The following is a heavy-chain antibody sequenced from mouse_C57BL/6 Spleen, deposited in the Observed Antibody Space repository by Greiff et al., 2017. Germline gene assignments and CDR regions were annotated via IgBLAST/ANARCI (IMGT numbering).Heavy chain of an antibody. CDR3: ARNWGFAY. CDR2: INPSTGGT. J-gene: IGHJ3*01. CDR1: GYSFTGYY. V-gene: IGHV1-42*01. D-gene: IGHD4-1*01. Sequence: VQLQQSGPELVKPGASVKISCKASGYSFTGYYMNWVKQSPEKSLEWIGEINPSTGGTTYNQKFKAKATLTVDKSSSTAYVQLKSLTSEDSAVYYCARNWGFAYWGQGTLVTVSA.